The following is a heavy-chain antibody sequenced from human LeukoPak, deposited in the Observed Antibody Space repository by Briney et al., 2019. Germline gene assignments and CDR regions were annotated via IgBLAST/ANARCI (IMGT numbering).Heavy chain of an antibody. CDR1: GGSISSGDYY. V-gene: IGHV4-30-4*01. CDR2: IYYSGST. J-gene: IGHJ4*02. Sequence: SQTLSLTCTVSGGSISSGDYYWSWIRQPPGKGLEWIGYIYYSGSTYYNPSLKSRVTISVDTSKNQFSRKLSSVTAADTAVYYCARGFLVGSGGSCYFDYWGQGTLVTVSS. CDR3: ARGFLVGSGGSCYFDY. D-gene: IGHD2-15*01.